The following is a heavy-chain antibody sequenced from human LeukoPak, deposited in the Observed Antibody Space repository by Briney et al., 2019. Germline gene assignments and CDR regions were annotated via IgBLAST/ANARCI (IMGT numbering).Heavy chain of an antibody. CDR2: IYPGDSDT. CDR1: GYSFTSYW. D-gene: IGHD1-20*01. V-gene: IGHV5-51*01. Sequence: GESLKISCKGSGYSFTSYWIGWVRQMPGKGLEWMGIIYPGDSDTRYSPSFQGQVTISADKSISTAYLQWSSLEASDTAMYYCARRRHSITGMTGAFAIWGQGTMVTVSS. CDR3: ARRRHSITGMTGAFAI. J-gene: IGHJ3*02.